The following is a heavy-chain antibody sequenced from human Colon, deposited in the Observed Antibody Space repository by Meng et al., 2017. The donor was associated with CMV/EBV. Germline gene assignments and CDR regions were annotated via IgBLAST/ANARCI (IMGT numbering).Heavy chain of an antibody. Sequence: ASVKVSCKASGYTFSNSGISWVRQAPGQGLEWMGWISVYNGNTKYAQTLQGRVTMTTDTSTTTAYMELRSLGSGDTALDYCARDRGMHWQLSPGGYYYYGIDVWGQGTTVTVSS. CDR2: ISVYNGNT. D-gene: IGHD2-15*01. J-gene: IGHJ6*02. CDR3: ARDRGMHWQLSPGGYYYYGIDV. V-gene: IGHV1-18*01. CDR1: GYTFSNSG.